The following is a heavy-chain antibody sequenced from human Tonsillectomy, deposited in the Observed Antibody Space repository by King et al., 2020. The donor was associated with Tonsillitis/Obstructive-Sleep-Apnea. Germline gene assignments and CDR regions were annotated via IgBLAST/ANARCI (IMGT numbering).Heavy chain of an antibody. CDR1: GFTFSSNW. Sequence: VQLVESGGGLVQPGGSLRLSCAASGFTFSSNWMHWVRQAPGKGLVWVSRINSDGSSTSYADSVKGRFTISRDNAKNTLFLQMSSLRAEDTAVYYCARRVVPAAIGEHFDYWGQGTLVTVSS. CDR3: ARRVVPAAIGEHFDY. J-gene: IGHJ4*02. D-gene: IGHD2-2*02. V-gene: IGHV3-74*01. CDR2: INSDGSST.